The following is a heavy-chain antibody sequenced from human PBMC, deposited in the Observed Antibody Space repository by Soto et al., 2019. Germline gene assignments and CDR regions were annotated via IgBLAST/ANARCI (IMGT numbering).Heavy chain of an antibody. V-gene: IGHV4-39*01. Sequence: SETLSLTCTVSSASISSSSYTWGWIRQPPGKGLEWIGSIYYNGTTYYKPSLNSRVTVSVDTSKNQFSLKVTSVTAADTAVYYCARLHGYCISSSCHGHYAMDVWGQGTTVTVSS. D-gene: IGHD2-2*01. CDR3: ARLHGYCISSSCHGHYAMDV. CDR2: IYYNGTT. CDR1: SASISSSSYT. J-gene: IGHJ6*02.